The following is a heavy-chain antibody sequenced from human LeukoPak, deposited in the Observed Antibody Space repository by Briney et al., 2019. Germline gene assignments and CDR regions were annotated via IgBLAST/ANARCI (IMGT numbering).Heavy chain of an antibody. CDR3: ARDAIGYCSGGSCYGVDY. CDR2: ISSSSSYI. Sequence: GGSLRLSCAASGFTFSSYSMNWVRQAPGKGLEWVSSISSSSSYIYYADSVKGRFTISRDNAKSSLYLQMNSLRAEDTAVYYCARDAIGYCSGGSCYGVDYWGRGTLVTVSS. V-gene: IGHV3-21*01. D-gene: IGHD2-15*01. CDR1: GFTFSSYS. J-gene: IGHJ2*01.